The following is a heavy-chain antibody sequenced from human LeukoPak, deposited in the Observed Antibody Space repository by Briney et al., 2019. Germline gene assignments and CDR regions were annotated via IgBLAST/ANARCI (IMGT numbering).Heavy chain of an antibody. CDR3: ARDLGDYDDSSGPDY. Sequence: ASVKVSCKASGYTFTNYYMHWVRQAPGQGLEWMGIINPSGGSTSYAQRFQGRVTMTRDTSTSTVYMELSSLRSEDTAVYYCARDLGDYDDSSGPDYWGQGTLVTVSS. D-gene: IGHD3-22*01. CDR2: INPSGGST. J-gene: IGHJ4*02. CDR1: GYTFTNYY. V-gene: IGHV1-46*01.